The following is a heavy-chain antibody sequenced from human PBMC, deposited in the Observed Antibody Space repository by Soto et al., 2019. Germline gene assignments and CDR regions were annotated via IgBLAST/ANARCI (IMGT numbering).Heavy chain of an antibody. D-gene: IGHD5-12*01. CDR3: ARGAARWLQATTIDY. CDR1: GGTFSSYA. J-gene: IGHJ4*02. V-gene: IGHV1-69*06. CDR2: IIPIFGTA. Sequence: GASVRVSCKASGGTFSSYAISWVRQAPGQGLEWMGGIIPIFGTANYAQKFQGRVTITADKSTSTAYMELSSLRSEDTAVYYCARGAARWLQATTIDYWCQGTLVTVFS.